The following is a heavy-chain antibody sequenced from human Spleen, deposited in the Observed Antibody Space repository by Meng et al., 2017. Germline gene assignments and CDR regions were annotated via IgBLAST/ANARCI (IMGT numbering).Heavy chain of an antibody. J-gene: IGHJ5*02. V-gene: IGHV3-74*01. CDR2: INSDGSST. CDR1: GFTFSSYE. D-gene: IGHD3-10*01. Sequence: GGSLRLSCAASGFTFSSYEMNWVRQAPGKGLVWVSRINSDGSSTSYADSVKGRFTISRDNAKNTLYLQMNSLRAEDTAVYYCAAGGLFKWGNWFDPWGQGTLVTVSS. CDR3: AAGGLFKWGNWFDP.